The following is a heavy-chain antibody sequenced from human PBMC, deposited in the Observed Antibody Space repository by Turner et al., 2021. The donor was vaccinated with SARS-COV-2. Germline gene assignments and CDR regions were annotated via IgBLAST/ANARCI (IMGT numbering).Heavy chain of an antibody. CDR2: ISSSSSYI. Sequence: EVQLVESGGGLVKPGGTLRLHCPASGITFSSYGMNWVRQAPGKGLEWVSSISSSSSYIYYANSVKGRFTISRDNAKNSLYLQMNSLRAEDTAVYYCARGTYYYDSSVYSGTNWFDPWGQGTLVTVSS. V-gene: IGHV3-21*01. D-gene: IGHD3-22*01. CDR1: GITFSSYG. CDR3: ARGTYYYDSSVYSGTNWFDP. J-gene: IGHJ5*02.